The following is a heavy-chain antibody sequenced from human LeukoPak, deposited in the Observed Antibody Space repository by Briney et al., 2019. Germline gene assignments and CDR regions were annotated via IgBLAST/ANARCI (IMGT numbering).Heavy chain of an antibody. D-gene: IGHD1-26*01. CDR1: GLIFSDYS. V-gene: IGHV3-21*01. J-gene: IGHJ3*02. CDR3: ARDAWVAFDI. Sequence: PGGSLRLSYAVSGLIFSDYSMNWVRQTPGKGLEWVSSISSTSNYIYYADSVKGRFTISRDDAKDSLYLQMNSLRAEDTAVYYCARDAWVAFDIWGQGTMVTVSS. CDR2: ISSTSNYI.